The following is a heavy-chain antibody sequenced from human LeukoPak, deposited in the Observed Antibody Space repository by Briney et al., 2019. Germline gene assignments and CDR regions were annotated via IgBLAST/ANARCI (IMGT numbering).Heavy chain of an antibody. J-gene: IGHJ4*02. V-gene: IGHV1-69*10. D-gene: IGHD6-6*01. CDR1: GGTFNNYA. Sequence: SVKVSFKASGGTFNNYAISWVRQAPGQGLEWMGGIIPIFGIANYAQKFQGRVTITADKSTSTAYMELSSLRSEDTAVYYCAREYSSSSFDYWGQGTLVTVSS. CDR2: IIPIFGIA. CDR3: AREYSSSSFDY.